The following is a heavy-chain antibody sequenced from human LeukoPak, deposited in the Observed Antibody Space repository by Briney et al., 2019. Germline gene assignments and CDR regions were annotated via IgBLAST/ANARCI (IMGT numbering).Heavy chain of an antibody. CDR1: GGSISSYY. CDR3: ARLLYDSSGYYSYWFHY. V-gene: IGHV4-59*08. CDR2: IYYSGST. Sequence: PSETLSLTCTVSGGSISSYYWSWIRQPPGKGLEGIGYIYYSGSTNYNPSLKTRVTISVDTSKNHFSLKLTSLPAADTAVYYCARLLYDSSGYYSYWFHYWGQGTLVTVSS. D-gene: IGHD3-22*01. J-gene: IGHJ4*02.